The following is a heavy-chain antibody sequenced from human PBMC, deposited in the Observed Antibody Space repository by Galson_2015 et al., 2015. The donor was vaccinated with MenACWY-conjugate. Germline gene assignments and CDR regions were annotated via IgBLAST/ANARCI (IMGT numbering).Heavy chain of an antibody. CDR3: ARDQNPIFGVVENYMDV. V-gene: IGHV3-74*01. Sequence: SLRLSCAASGFTFSRYWMHWVRQDPGKGLVWVSHINRDGSKTTYADSVKGRFTISRDNAKNTVYLQMNRLRAEDTAVYYCARDQNPIFGVVENYMDVWGEGTTVTVSS. CDR2: INRDGSKT. J-gene: IGHJ6*03. CDR1: GFTFSRYW. D-gene: IGHD3-3*01.